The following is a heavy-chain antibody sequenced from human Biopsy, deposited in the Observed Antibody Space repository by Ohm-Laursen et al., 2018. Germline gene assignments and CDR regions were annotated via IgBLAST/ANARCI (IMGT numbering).Heavy chain of an antibody. CDR3: ARERGVPTASRSDP. J-gene: IGHJ5*02. V-gene: IGHV4-4*07. Sequence: SDTLSLTCSVSGASVSTDYWSWIRQPAGKGLEWIGRTYISGRTDYNPSLKSRVIVSVDTSMNQISLRLTSVTAADTGVYYCARERGVPTASRSDPWGQGTLVSVSS. CDR1: GASVSTDY. CDR2: TYISGRT. D-gene: IGHD2-2*01.